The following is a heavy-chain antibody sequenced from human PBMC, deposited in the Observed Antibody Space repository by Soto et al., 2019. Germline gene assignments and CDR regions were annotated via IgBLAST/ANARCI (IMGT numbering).Heavy chain of an antibody. CDR1: NFSITSDYF. CDR2: LFHTGTT. CDR3: ARDGLRYFDSSGYYSGPPLDF. D-gene: IGHD3-22*01. Sequence: SETLSLTCAVSNFSITSDYFWGWIRQPPGKGLEWIGSLFHTGTTHYSPSLKSRATIFLDRSKNQFSLKLTSVTAADTAIYYCARDGLRYFDSSGYYSGPPLDFWGQGARVTVSS. J-gene: IGHJ4*02. V-gene: IGHV4-38-2*02.